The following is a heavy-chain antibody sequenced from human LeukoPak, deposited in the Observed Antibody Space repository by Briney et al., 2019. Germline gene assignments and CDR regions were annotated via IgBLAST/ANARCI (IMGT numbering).Heavy chain of an antibody. CDR3: AKAPAPVPLSDYYYYGMDV. Sequence: GGSLRLSCAASGFTFSSYGMHWVRQAPGKGLELVAVISDYGSNKYYADSVKGRFTISRDNSKNKLYLQMNSLRAEDTAVYYCAKAPAPVPLSDYYYYGMDVWGQGTTVTVSS. D-gene: IGHD4-17*01. CDR2: ISDYGSNK. J-gene: IGHJ6*02. V-gene: IGHV3-30*18. CDR1: GFTFSSYG.